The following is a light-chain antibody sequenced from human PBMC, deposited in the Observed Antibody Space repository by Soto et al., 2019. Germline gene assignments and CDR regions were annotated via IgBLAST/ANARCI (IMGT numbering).Light chain of an antibody. CDR1: QSVSSSY. CDR3: QQYGRSPYT. CDR2: GAS. V-gene: IGKV3-20*01. Sequence: EIVLTQSPGTLSLSPGERATLSCRASQSVSSSYLAWYQQKPGHAPRLLIYGASSRATGIPDRFSGSGSRKYFTLTISILEPEDFALYYWQQYGRSPYTFGQGTKLEIK. J-gene: IGKJ2*01.